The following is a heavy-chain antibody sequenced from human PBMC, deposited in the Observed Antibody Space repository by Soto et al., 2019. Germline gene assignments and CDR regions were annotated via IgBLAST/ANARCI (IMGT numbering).Heavy chain of an antibody. D-gene: IGHD2-21*02. CDR2: IRNKPNGHTT. CDR3: STTVITAPLFEY. J-gene: IGHJ4*02. CDR1: GFTFSGHY. V-gene: IGHV3-72*01. Sequence: EVQLVESGGGLVQPGGSLRLSCEGSGFTFSGHYMDWVRQAPGKGLEWLGRIRNKPNGHTTAYAAAVKGRFTISRDDSKNLVYLEMKSLKSEDTALYYCSTTVITAPLFEYWGQGTLVAVSS.